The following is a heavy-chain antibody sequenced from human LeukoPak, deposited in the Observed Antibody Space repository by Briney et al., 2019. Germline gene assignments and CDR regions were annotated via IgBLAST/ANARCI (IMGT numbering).Heavy chain of an antibody. CDR1: GFTFSNAW. J-gene: IGHJ4*02. D-gene: IGHD6-19*01. V-gene: IGHV3-15*01. CDR3: TTDLHGHWVPGYSSGWYVGY. Sequence: PGGSLRLSCAASGFTFSNAWMSWVRQAPGKGLEWVGRIKSKTDGGTTDYAAPVKGRFTISRDDSKNTLYLQMNSLKTEDTAVYYCTTDLHGHWVPGYSSGWYVGYWGQGTLVTVSS. CDR2: IKSKTDGGTT.